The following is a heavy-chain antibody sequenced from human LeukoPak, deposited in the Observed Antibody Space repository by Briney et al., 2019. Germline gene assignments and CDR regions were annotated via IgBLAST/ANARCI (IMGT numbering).Heavy chain of an antibody. Sequence: GRSLRLSCAASGFTFSSYAMHWVRQAPSKGLEWVAVISYDGSNKYYADSVKGRFTISRDNSKNTLYLQMNSLRAEDTAVYYCARGLEWWLPRLDYWGQGTLVTVSS. D-gene: IGHD2-15*01. V-gene: IGHV3-30-3*01. CDR3: ARGLEWWLPRLDY. CDR2: ISYDGSNK. J-gene: IGHJ4*02. CDR1: GFTFSSYA.